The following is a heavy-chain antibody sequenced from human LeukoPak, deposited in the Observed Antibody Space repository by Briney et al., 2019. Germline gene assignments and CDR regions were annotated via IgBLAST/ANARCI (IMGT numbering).Heavy chain of an antibody. Sequence: GGSLRLSCAASGFTFSSYSMNWVRQAPGKGLEWVSSISSSSSYIYYADSVKGRFTISRENAKNSLYLQMNSLRAEDTAVYYCARVSDQLVLGPFDYWGQGTLVTVSS. CDR2: ISSSSSYI. V-gene: IGHV3-21*01. CDR3: ARVSDQLVLGPFDY. D-gene: IGHD2-2*01. CDR1: GFTFSSYS. J-gene: IGHJ4*02.